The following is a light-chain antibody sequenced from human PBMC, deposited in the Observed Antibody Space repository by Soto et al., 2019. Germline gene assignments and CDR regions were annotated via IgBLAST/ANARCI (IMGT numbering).Light chain of an antibody. CDR3: QTWGSGIVV. CDR1: SGHSNYA. CDR2: LNSDGSH. V-gene: IGLV4-69*01. Sequence: QSVLTQSPSASASLGASVKLTCTLSSGHSNYAIAWHQQQSEKGPRYLMKLNSDGSHSKGDGIPDRFSGCSSGAERYLTISSLQSEDEADYYCQTWGSGIVVFGGGTKLTVL. J-gene: IGLJ2*01.